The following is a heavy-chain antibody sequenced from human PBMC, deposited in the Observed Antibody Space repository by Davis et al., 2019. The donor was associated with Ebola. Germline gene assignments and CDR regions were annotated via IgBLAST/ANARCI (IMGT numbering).Heavy chain of an antibody. CDR3: ASGGSYYDSSGYYNGLDN. CDR1: GGSISSGDYY. J-gene: IGHJ4*02. V-gene: IGHV4-30-4*01. Sequence: PSETLSLTCTVSGGSISSGDYYWSWIRQPPGKGLEWIGYIYYSGSTYYNPSLKSRVTISVDTSKNQFSLKLSFVTAADTAVYYCASGGSYYDSSGYYNGLDNWGQGTLVTVSS. CDR2: IYYSGST. D-gene: IGHD3-22*01.